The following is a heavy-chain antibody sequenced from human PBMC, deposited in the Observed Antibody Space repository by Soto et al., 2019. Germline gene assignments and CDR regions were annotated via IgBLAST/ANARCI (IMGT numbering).Heavy chain of an antibody. CDR1: GYTFTSYY. J-gene: IGHJ6*02. V-gene: IGHV1-46*01. CDR3: ARVGSGSYSDYYYGMDV. CDR2: INPSGGST. D-gene: IGHD1-26*01. Sequence: GASVKVSCKASGYTFTSYYMHWVRQAPGQGLEWMGIINPSGGSTSYAQKFQGRVTMTRDTSTSTVYMELSSLRSEDTAVYYCARVGSGSYSDYYYGMDVWGQGTTVTVSS.